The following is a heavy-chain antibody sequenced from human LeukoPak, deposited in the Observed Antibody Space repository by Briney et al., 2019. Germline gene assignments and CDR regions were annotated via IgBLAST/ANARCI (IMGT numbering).Heavy chain of an antibody. CDR2: IRVDGGNK. J-gene: IGHJ4*02. V-gene: IGHV3-30*02. D-gene: IGHD5-12*01. CDR1: GFTFRTYG. CDR3: AKMLVDTVATPFDS. Sequence: GGSLRLSCAASGFTFRTYGMHWVRQAPGKGLEGLTFIRVDGGNKFYADSVKGRFTISRDNSKNTLYLQMNSLRPEDTALYYCAKMLVDTVATPFDSWGQGTLVTVSS.